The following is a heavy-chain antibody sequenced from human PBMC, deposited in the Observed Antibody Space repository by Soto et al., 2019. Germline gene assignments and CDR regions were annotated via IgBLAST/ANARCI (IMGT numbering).Heavy chain of an antibody. CDR3: ARLRWFGHTIGEDYYYYGMDV. Sequence: QVQLVQSGAEVKKPGASVKVSCKASGYTFTSYDINWVRQATGQGLEWMVWMNPNSGNTGYAQKFQGRVTMTRNTSLSTAYMELSSLRSEDTAVYYCARLRWFGHTIGEDYYYYGMDVWGQGTTVTVSS. V-gene: IGHV1-8*01. CDR1: GYTFTSYD. CDR2: MNPNSGNT. D-gene: IGHD3-10*01. J-gene: IGHJ6*02.